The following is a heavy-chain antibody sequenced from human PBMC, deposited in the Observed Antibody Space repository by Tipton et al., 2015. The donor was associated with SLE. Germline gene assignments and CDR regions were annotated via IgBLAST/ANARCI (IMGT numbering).Heavy chain of an antibody. CDR1: GFTFDAYG. J-gene: IGHJ5*02. CDR3: AKDGSTNYNNWFDP. Sequence: SLRLSCAASGFTFDAYGMHWVRQSPGKGLEWVAFISYDGSKEYYADSVKGRFTISRDNSKNTLYLEMNSLGAEDTAVYYCAKDGSTNYNNWFDPWGQGTLVTFSS. D-gene: IGHD1-26*01. CDR2: ISYDGSKE. V-gene: IGHV3-33*06.